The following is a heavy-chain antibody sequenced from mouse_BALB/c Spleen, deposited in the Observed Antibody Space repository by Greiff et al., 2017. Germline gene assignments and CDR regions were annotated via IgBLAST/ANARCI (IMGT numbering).Heavy chain of an antibody. CDR3: ARHHYYGWFAY. Sequence: EVKVEESGGGLVQPGGSLKLSCAASGFTFSSYTMSWVRQTPEKRLEWVAYISNGGGSTYYPDTVKGRFTISRDNAKNTLYLQMSSLKSEDTAMYYCARHHYYGWFAYWGQGTLVTVSA. CDR2: ISNGGGST. J-gene: IGHJ3*01. CDR1: GFTFSSYT. V-gene: IGHV5-12-2*01. D-gene: IGHD1-2*01.